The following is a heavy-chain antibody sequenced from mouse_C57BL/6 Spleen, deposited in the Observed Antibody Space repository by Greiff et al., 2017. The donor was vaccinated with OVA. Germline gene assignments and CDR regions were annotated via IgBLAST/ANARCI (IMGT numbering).Heavy chain of an antibody. J-gene: IGHJ2*01. CDR3: ARGLTGTAYYFDY. CDR1: GYTFTSYW. D-gene: IGHD4-1*01. CDR2: INPSSGYT. Sequence: VQVVESGAELAKPGASVKLSCKASGYTFTSYWMHWVKQRPGQGLEWIGYINPSSGYTKYNQKFKDKATLTADKSSSTAYMQLSSLTYEDSAVYYCARGLTGTAYYFDYWGQGTTLTVSS. V-gene: IGHV1-7*01.